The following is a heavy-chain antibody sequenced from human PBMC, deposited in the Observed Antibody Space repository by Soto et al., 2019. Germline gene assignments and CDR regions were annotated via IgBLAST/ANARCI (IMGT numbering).Heavy chain of an antibody. V-gene: IGHV3-7*03. J-gene: IGHJ1*01. D-gene: IGHD2-8*01. CDR1: GFTFTSYW. Sequence: GGSLRLSCAASGFTFTSYWMAWVRQTPGKGLEWVANIKQDESDKNYVDSVKGRFTISRDNSKNTLYLQMNSLRAEDTAVYYFSKKEHIVLMVYATFEGYFQHWGQGTLVTVSS. CDR3: SKKEHIVLMVYATFEGYFQH. CDR2: IKQDESDK.